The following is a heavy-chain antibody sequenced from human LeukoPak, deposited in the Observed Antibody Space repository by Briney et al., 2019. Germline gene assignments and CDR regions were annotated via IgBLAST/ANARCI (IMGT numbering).Heavy chain of an antibody. Sequence: GGSLRLSCAASGFTFSSDAMGWGREAPGKGLEWASGVSGSGGSTYYADSVKGRFTISRDNSKNTLYLKMNTLRAEDTAVYYCAKWGGILTGYSIYYYYYGMDVWGPGATVTVSS. CDR2: VSGSGGST. J-gene: IGHJ6*02. CDR3: AKWGGILTGYSIYYYYYGMDV. D-gene: IGHD3-9*01. V-gene: IGHV3-23*01. CDR1: GFTFSSDA.